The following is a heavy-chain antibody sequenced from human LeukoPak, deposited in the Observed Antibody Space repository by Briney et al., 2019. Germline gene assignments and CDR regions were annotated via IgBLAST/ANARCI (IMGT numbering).Heavy chain of an antibody. V-gene: IGHV3-66*01. CDR2: IYSGGST. D-gene: IGHD5-18*01. Sequence: PGGSLRLSCAASGFTVSSNYMSWVRQAPGKGLEWVSVIYSGGSTYYADSVKGRFTISRDNSKNTLYLQMGSLRAEDMAVYYCARSLPGYSYGYSDYWGQGTLVTVSS. CDR1: GFTVSSNY. J-gene: IGHJ4*02. CDR3: ARSLPGYSYGYSDY.